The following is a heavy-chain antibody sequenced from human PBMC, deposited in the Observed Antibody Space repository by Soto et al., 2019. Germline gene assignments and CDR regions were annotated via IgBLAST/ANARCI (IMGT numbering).Heavy chain of an antibody. Sequence: EVQLVQSGAEVMKPGESLKISCKASGYNFPTYWIAWVRQMPGKGLEWMGIIYPGDSDTKYSPSFQGQVTISADKSITTAYLQWSSLKASDTAMYYCPWCYPNAFAIWGQGTMVTVSS. CDR3: PWCYPNAFAI. D-gene: IGHD2-15*01. CDR2: IYPGDSDT. V-gene: IGHV5-51*03. J-gene: IGHJ3*02. CDR1: GYNFPTYW.